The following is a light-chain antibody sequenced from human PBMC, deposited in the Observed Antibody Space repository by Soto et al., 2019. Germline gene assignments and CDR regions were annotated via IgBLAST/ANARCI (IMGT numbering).Light chain of an antibody. CDR2: GAF. V-gene: IGKV3-20*01. J-gene: IGKJ1*01. CDR3: QQYGSSPTT. CDR1: QSVSSN. Sequence: DIVMTQSPVTLSVSAGQRPTLCCRASQSVSSNLAWYQQKPGQAPSLLIYGAFTRATGIPDRFSGSAYGTDFTLTISRLETEDFAVYYCQQYGSSPTTFGQGTKVDIK.